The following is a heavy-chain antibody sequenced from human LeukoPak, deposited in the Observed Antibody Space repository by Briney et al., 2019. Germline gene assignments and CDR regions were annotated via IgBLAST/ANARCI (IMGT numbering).Heavy chain of an antibody. D-gene: IGHD3-16*01. CDR3: ARDKGNYVWGSYKY. CDR2: IYYSGST. CDR1: GGSISSYY. Sequence: DPSETLSLTCTVSGGSISSYYWSWIRQPPGKGLEWIGYIYYSGSTSYNPSLKSRVTISVDTSKNQFSLKLSSVTAADTAVYYCARDKGNYVWGSYKYWGQGTLVTVSS. J-gene: IGHJ4*02. V-gene: IGHV4-59*12.